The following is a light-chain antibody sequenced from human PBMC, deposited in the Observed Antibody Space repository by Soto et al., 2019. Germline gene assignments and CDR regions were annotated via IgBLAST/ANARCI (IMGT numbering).Light chain of an antibody. J-gene: IGKJ1*01. V-gene: IGKV4-1*01. CDR1: QSILYSSINRNY. CDR3: QQYYSTPRT. Sequence: DIVMTQSPDSLAVSLGERATINCKSSQSILYSSINRNYLAWFQQKPGQPPKLLIYWASTRESGVPDRFSGSGSGTDFTLTISSLQAEDVAVYCCQQYYSTPRTFGQGTKVEIK. CDR2: WAS.